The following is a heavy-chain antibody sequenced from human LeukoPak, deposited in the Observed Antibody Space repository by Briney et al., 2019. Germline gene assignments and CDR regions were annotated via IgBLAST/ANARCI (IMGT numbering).Heavy chain of an antibody. CDR3: ARPYCGGDCLYYYYGMDV. Sequence: GGSLRLSCAASGFTFSSYWMSWVRQAPGKGLEWVANIKQDGSEKYYVDSVKGRFTISRDNAKNSLYLQMNSLRAEDTAVYYCARPYCGGDCLYYYYGMDVWGQGTTVTVSS. V-gene: IGHV3-7*01. CDR2: IKQDGSEK. D-gene: IGHD2-21*02. J-gene: IGHJ6*02. CDR1: GFTFSSYW.